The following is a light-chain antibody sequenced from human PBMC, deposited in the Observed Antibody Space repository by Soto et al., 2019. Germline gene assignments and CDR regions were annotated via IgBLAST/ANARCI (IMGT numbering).Light chain of an antibody. Sequence: QSVLTQPPSASGTPGQRVTISCSGSSSNIGSKSVNWYQQLPGTAPKLLILNNSQRPSGVPERFSGSKSGTSASLAISGLQSEDEADYYCAAWDDSLSGPVFGGGTKLTVL. J-gene: IGLJ3*02. CDR3: AAWDDSLSGPV. CDR2: NNS. V-gene: IGLV1-44*01. CDR1: SSNIGSKS.